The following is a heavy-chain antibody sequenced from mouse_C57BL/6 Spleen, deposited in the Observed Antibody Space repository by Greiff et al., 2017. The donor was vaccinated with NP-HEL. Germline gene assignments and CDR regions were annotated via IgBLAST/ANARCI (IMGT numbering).Heavy chain of an antibody. V-gene: IGHV1-39*01. CDR2: INPNYGTT. J-gene: IGHJ2*01. Sequence: VQLKESGPELVKPGASVKISCKASGYSFTDYNMNWVKQSNGKSLEWIGVINPNYGTTSYNQKFKGKATLTVDQSSSTAYMQLNSLTSEDSAVYYCARQDTTVVEGYYFDYWGQGTTLTVSS. CDR1: GYSFTDYN. D-gene: IGHD1-1*01. CDR3: ARQDTTVVEGYYFDY.